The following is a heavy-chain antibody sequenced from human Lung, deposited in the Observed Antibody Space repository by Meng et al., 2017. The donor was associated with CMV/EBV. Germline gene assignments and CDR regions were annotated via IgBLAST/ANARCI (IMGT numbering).Heavy chain of an antibody. Sequence: GESLKISCAASGFTFSSYGMHWVRQAPGKGLEWVAVIWNDGSIKYYADSVKGRFTISRDNSKNTLYLQMYSLRADDTAVYHCAKAQFGRYFDGRDGMDVWGQGTXVTVSS. CDR1: GFTFSSYG. D-gene: IGHD3-9*01. CDR2: IWNDGSIK. CDR3: AKAQFGRYFDGRDGMDV. J-gene: IGHJ6*02. V-gene: IGHV3-33*06.